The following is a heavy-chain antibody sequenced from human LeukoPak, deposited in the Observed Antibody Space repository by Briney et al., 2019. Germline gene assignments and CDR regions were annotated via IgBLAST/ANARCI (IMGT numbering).Heavy chain of an antibody. J-gene: IGHJ4*02. Sequence: SGGSLRLSCAASGFTFSSYAMSWVRQAPGKGLEWVSAISSSGSTIYYADSVKGRFTISRDNAKNSLYLQMNSLRAEDTAVYYCAKGRIAAAGTSDYWGQGTLVTVSS. CDR3: AKGRIAAAGTSDY. V-gene: IGHV3-23*01. CDR1: GFTFSSYA. CDR2: ISSSGSTI. D-gene: IGHD6-13*01.